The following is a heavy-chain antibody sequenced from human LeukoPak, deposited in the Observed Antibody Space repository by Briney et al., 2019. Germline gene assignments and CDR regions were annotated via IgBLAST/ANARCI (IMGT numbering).Heavy chain of an antibody. V-gene: IGHV3-23*01. D-gene: IGHD3-22*01. CDR3: AKQGSDSSYSPADF. J-gene: IGHJ4*02. Sequence: GGSLRLSCAGSGFTFSSYGMSWVRQAPGKGLEWVSTISSSGYSAYYADSVKGRFTISRDNSKNTLYVQMNILRAEDTAVYYCAKQGSDSSYSPADFWGQGTLVTVSS. CDR1: GFTFSSYG. CDR2: ISSSGYSA.